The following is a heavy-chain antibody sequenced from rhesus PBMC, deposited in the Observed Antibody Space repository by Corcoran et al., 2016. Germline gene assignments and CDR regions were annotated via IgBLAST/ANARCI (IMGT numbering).Heavy chain of an antibody. V-gene: IGHV4S10*01. CDR1: GDSISDSYR. D-gene: IGHD4-23*01. CDR2: FNVSRTTP. CDR3: AREKYSNYWYFDL. Sequence: QVQLQESGPGVVKPSETPSLTCAVSGDSISDSYRWSWIRQTPGKGLEGIGYFNVSRTTPPHNPSTKCRATRSKDTPETQVSLKLSSVTAADTAVYYCAREKYSNYWYFDLWGPGTPITFSS. J-gene: IGHJ2*01.